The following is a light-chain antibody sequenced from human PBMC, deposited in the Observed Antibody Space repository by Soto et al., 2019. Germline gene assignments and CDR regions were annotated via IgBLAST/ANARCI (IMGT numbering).Light chain of an antibody. CDR3: QKYDDAPLT. Sequence: DIQMTQSPSSLSASVGDRVTITCRAGQDINIYLAWYQQKPGKVPKLLISAASTLQSGVPSRFSGSGSGTDFTLTISSLQPEDVATYYCQKYDDAPLTLGGGTKVEIK. V-gene: IGKV1-27*01. CDR2: AAS. CDR1: QDINIY. J-gene: IGKJ4*01.